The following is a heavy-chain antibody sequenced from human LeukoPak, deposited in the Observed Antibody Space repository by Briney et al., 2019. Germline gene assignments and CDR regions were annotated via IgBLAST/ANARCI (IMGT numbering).Heavy chain of an antibody. CDR3: ARVLGERITIFAVGAFDI. CDR1: GYTFTSYA. V-gene: IGHV1-3*01. CDR2: INAGNGNT. D-gene: IGHD3-3*01. J-gene: IGHJ3*02. Sequence: ASVKVSCKASGYTFTSYAMHWVRQAPGQRLEWMGWINAGNGNTKYSQKFQGRVTITRDTSASTAYMELSSLRSEDTAVYYCARVLGERITIFAVGAFDIWGQGTMVTVSS.